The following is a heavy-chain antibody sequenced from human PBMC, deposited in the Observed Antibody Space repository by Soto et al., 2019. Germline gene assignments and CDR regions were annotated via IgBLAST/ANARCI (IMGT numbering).Heavy chain of an antibody. J-gene: IGHJ3*01. V-gene: IGHV5-51*01. CDR1: GYSLSSNW. D-gene: IGHD3-3*01. CDR2: IWPGGSDSDI. Sequence: GESLKISCKGSGYSLSSNWIAWVRQLPGKGLQWMGIIWPGGSDSDIRYSPSFQGQVTISADKSVSTVYLQWSSLKASDTAMYYCARGPEGYDFWNAHVHIRGQGTMVTVSS. CDR3: ARGPEGYDFWNAHVHI.